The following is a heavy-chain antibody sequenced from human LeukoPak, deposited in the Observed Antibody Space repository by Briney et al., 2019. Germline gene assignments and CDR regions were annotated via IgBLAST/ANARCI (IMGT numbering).Heavy chain of an antibody. Sequence: PGGSLRLSCAASGFTFSSYAMSWVRQAPGKGLEWVSVISGSGDSTYYADSVKGRFTISRDNSKDTLYLQMNSLRAEDTAVYYCAKVRVQLLWFGELDYWGQGTLVPVSS. CDR3: AKVRVQLLWFGELDY. D-gene: IGHD3-10*01. J-gene: IGHJ4*02. V-gene: IGHV3-23*01. CDR1: GFTFSSYA. CDR2: ISGSGDST.